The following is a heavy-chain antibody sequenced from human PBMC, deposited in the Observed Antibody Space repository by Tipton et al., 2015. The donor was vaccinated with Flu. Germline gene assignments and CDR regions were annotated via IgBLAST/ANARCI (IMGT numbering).Heavy chain of an antibody. CDR3: ARERDVLLWFGELGYFDY. J-gene: IGHJ4*02. D-gene: IGHD3-10*01. V-gene: IGHV4-61*02. Sequence: LRLSCTVSGGSISSGSYYWSWIRQPAGKGLEWIGRIYTSGSTNYNPSLKSRVTISVDTSKNQFSLKLSPVTAADTAVYYCARERDVLLWFGELGYFDYWGRGMLVTVSA. CDR2: IYTSGST. CDR1: GGSISSGSYY.